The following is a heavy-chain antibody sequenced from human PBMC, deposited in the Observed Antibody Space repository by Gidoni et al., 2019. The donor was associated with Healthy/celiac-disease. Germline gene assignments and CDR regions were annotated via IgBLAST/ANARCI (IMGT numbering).Heavy chain of an antibody. Sequence: EVQLVESGGGLVQPGGSLRLSCAASGFTVSSNYMSWVRQAPGKGLEWFSVIYSGGSTYYSDSVKGRFTISRHNSKNTLYLQMNSLRAEDTAVYYCARSPGDYFDYWGQGTLVTVSS. CDR1: GFTVSSNY. V-gene: IGHV3-53*04. D-gene: IGHD3-10*01. CDR2: IYSGGST. J-gene: IGHJ4*02. CDR3: ARSPGDYFDY.